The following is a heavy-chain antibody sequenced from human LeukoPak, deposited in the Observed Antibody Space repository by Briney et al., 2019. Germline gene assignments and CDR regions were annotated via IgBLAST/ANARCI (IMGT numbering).Heavy chain of an antibody. D-gene: IGHD1-26*01. CDR1: GFTFSNAC. CDR3: TTEHTLGKVGAIDY. Sequence: AGSLRLSCAASGFTFSNACMSWVRQAPGKGLEWVGCIKSKADGGTTDYGAPVKDRFSISRDDLKNTLYLQMNSLKTEDTAVYYCTTEHTLGKVGAIDYWGQGTLVTVSS. V-gene: IGHV3-15*01. J-gene: IGHJ4*02. CDR2: IKSKADGGTT.